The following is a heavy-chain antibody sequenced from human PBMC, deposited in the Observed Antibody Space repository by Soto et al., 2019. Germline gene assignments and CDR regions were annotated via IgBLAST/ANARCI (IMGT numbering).Heavy chain of an antibody. CDR1: GFTFSGYG. CDR2: ISYDGSNK. J-gene: IGHJ4*02. V-gene: IGHV3-30*18. Sequence: QVQLVESGGGVVQPGKSLRLSCAASGFTFSGYGMHWVRQAPGKGLEWVAIISYDGSNKYYADSVKGRFTISRDNSKNTLYLQMSSLRAEDTAVYYCAKDRVRSGTYFDDWGQGTLVTVSS. D-gene: IGHD1-26*01. CDR3: AKDRVRSGTYFDD.